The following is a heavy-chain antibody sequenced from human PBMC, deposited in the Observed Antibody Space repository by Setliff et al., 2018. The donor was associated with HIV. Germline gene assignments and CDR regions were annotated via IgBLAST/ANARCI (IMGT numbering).Heavy chain of an antibody. J-gene: IGHJ4*02. Sequence: GGSLRLSCTGSGFTFGDYAMTWVRQAPGKGLEWVGSIRSKVYGGTTEYAASVKGRFTISRDDSKSVAYLQVNSLRTDDTAVYYCTRDFMTGSAYWGQGTMVTVSS. CDR2: IRSKVYGGTT. D-gene: IGHD3-9*01. V-gene: IGHV3-49*04. CDR1: GFTFGDYA. CDR3: TRDFMTGSAY.